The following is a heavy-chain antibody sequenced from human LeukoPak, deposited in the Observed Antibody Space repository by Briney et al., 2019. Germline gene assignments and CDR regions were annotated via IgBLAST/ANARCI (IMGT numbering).Heavy chain of an antibody. CDR3: AKRGYSGYPFDY. CDR1: GGSFSGYY. Sequence: PSETLSLTCAVYGGSFSGYYWSWIRQPPGKGLEWIGEINHSGSTNYNPSLKSRVTISVYTSKNQFSLKVSSVTAADTAVYYCAKRGYSGYPFDYWGQGTLVTVSS. V-gene: IGHV4-34*01. CDR2: INHSGST. D-gene: IGHD5-12*01. J-gene: IGHJ4*02.